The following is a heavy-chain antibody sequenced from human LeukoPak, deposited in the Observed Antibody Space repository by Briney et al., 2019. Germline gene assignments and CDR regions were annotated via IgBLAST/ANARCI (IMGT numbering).Heavy chain of an antibody. CDR3: ARIRGVVVVPAAIDGDY. CDR1: GFTFSSYS. V-gene: IGHV3-48*01. CDR2: ISSSSSTI. Sequence: GGSLRLSCAASGFTFSSYSMNWVRQAPGKGLEWVSYISSSSSTIYYADSVRGRFTISRDNAKNSLYLQMNSLSAEDTAVYYCARIRGVVVVPAAIDGDYWGQGTLVTVSS. J-gene: IGHJ4*02. D-gene: IGHD2-2*01.